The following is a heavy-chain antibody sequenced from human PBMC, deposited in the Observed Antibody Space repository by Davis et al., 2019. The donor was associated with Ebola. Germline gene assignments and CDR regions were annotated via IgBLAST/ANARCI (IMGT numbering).Heavy chain of an antibody. J-gene: IGHJ1*01. Sequence: AASVKVSCKASGGTFSSYAISWVRQAPGQGLEWMGRIIPILGTANYAQKFQGRVTITADESTSTAYMELSSLRSEDTAVYYCATGVQGVIIIELGYFQHWGQGTLVTVSS. D-gene: IGHD3-10*01. CDR2: IIPILGTA. CDR1: GGTFSSYA. CDR3: ATGVQGVIIIELGYFQH. V-gene: IGHV1-69*11.